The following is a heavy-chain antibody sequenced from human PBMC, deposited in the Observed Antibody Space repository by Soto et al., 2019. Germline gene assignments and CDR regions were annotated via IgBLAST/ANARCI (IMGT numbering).Heavy chain of an antibody. CDR3: ARVPPEYSSSSIGNYFDY. V-gene: IGHV3-23*01. Sequence: GGAPGLPRAASGITLWSYSISLGPPAPGEGAEWVSAISGSGGSTYYADSVKGRFTISRDNSKNTLYLQMNSLRAEDTAVYYCARVPPEYSSSSIGNYFDYWGQGTLVTVSS. CDR2: ISGSGGST. J-gene: IGHJ4*02. CDR1: GITLWSYS. D-gene: IGHD6-6*01.